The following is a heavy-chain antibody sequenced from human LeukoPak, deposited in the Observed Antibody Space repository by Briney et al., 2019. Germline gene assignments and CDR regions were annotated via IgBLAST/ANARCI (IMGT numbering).Heavy chain of an antibody. J-gene: IGHJ4*02. CDR2: IGPTGSDR. Sequence: GGSLRLSCTASGLTFSTSGFNWVRQAPGKGLEWVASIGPTGSDRYHADSIKGRFTISRDNANNFLYLQMNSLRAEDTAVYYCATETNGRHYDYWGQGTLLTVSS. CDR1: GLTFSTSG. V-gene: IGHV3-21*06. CDR3: ATETNGRHYDY. D-gene: IGHD1-14*01.